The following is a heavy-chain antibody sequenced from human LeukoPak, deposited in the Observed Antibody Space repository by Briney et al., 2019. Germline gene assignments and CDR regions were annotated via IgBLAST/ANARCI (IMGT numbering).Heavy chain of an antibody. CDR3: ARMVRIVGATSFDY. Sequence: SGPALVKPTQTLTLTCTFSGFSLSTSGICVSWIRQPPGKALEWLARIDWDDDKYYSTSLKTRLTISKDTSKNQVVLTMTNMDPVDTATYYCARMVRIVGATSFDYWGQGTLVTVSS. J-gene: IGHJ4*02. CDR2: IDWDDDK. V-gene: IGHV2-70*11. CDR1: GFSLSTSGIC. D-gene: IGHD1-26*01.